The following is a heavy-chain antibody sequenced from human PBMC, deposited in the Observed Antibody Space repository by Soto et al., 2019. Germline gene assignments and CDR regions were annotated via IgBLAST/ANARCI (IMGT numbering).Heavy chain of an antibody. V-gene: IGHV1-69*13. CDR2: IIPIFGTA. CDR3: ARDRGNYYGSGSYYPQDYYYYGMDV. Sequence: SVKVSCKASGGTFSSYAIRWVRQAPGQGLEWMGGIIPIFGTANYAQKFQGRVTITAEESTSTAYMELSSLRSEDMAVYYCARDRGNYYGSGSYYPQDYYYYGMDVWGQGTTVTVSS. CDR1: GGTFSSYA. J-gene: IGHJ6*02. D-gene: IGHD3-10*01.